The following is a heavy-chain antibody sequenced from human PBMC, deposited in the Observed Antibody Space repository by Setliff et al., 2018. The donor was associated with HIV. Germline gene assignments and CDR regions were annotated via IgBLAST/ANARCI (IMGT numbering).Heavy chain of an antibody. CDR2: INHSGST. J-gene: IGHJ4*02. D-gene: IGHD3-9*01. V-gene: IGHV4-39*01. CDR3: AAPRGMSTILVY. CDR1: GGSISSSGYH. Sequence: LSLTCTVSGGSISSSGYHWSWIRQSPGKGLEWIGEINHSGSTNYNPSLKSRVIISIDTSKKQFSLKLTSVTAADTATYYCAAPRGMSTILVYWGQGSLVTVSS.